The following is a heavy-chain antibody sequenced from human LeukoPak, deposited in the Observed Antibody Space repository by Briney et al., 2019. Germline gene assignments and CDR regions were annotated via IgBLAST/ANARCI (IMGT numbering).Heavy chain of an antibody. Sequence: GGSLRLSCAASGFTFSSYSMNWVRQAPGKGLEWVSSISSSSSYIYYADSVKGRFTISRDNAKNSLYLQMNSLRAEDTAVYYCAPVPRGEPGQDYWGQGTLVTVS. V-gene: IGHV3-21*01. CDR1: GFTFSSYS. CDR3: APVPRGEPGQDY. D-gene: IGHD1-14*01. J-gene: IGHJ4*02. CDR2: ISSSSSYI.